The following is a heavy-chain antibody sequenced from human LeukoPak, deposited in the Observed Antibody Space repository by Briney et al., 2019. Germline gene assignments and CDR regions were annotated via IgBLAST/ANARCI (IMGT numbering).Heavy chain of an antibody. CDR2: IKSKTDGGTT. Sequence: GGSLRLSCAASGFTFSNAWMTWVRQAPGKGLEWVGRIKSKTDGGTTDYAAPVKGRFTISRDDSRNTLYLQMNSLKTEDTAVYYCTTPFYNGSGSYGSAWFDPWGQGTLVTVSS. CDR3: TTPFYNGSGSYGSAWFDP. J-gene: IGHJ5*02. CDR1: GFTFSNAW. D-gene: IGHD3-10*01. V-gene: IGHV3-15*01.